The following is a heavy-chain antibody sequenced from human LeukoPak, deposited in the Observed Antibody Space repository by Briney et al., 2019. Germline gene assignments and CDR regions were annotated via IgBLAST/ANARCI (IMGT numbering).Heavy chain of an antibody. CDR2: INSDGSST. V-gene: IGHV3-74*01. Sequence: GGSLRLSCAASGFTFSSYWMHWVRQAPGKGLVWVSRINSDGSSTSYADPVKGRFTISRDNAKNMLYLQMNSLRAEDTAVYYCARVLGYSYGFGFDYWGQGTLVTVSS. CDR3: ARVLGYSYGFGFDY. J-gene: IGHJ4*02. D-gene: IGHD5-18*01. CDR1: GFTFSSYW.